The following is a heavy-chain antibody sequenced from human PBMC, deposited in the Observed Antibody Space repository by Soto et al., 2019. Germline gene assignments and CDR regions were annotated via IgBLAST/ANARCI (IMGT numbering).Heavy chain of an antibody. CDR2: ISYSGSN. D-gene: IGHD5-18*01. CDR3: ARARQRDTGRGLDV. CDR1: GDSINNYF. Sequence: SETLSLTCTISGDSINNYFWNWIRQPPGKGLEWIGYISYSGSNSDKPSLQSRVTISSDTSKNQFSLELSSVTAADTAVYYCARARQRDTGRGLDVWGQVTTVTVS. V-gene: IGHV4-59*01. J-gene: IGHJ6*02.